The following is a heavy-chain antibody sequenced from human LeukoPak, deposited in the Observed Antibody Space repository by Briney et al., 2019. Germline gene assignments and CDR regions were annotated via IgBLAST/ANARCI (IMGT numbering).Heavy chain of an antibody. CDR3: ARAHRYCSGVSFYSFVY. Sequence: GGSLRLSCAASGITFSSYSMNWVRQAPGKGLEWVSSISSSSSYIYYADSVKGRFTISRDNAKNSLYLQMNSLRAEDTAVYYCARAHRYCSGVSFYSFVYWGQGNLVTVSS. CDR2: ISSSSSYI. D-gene: IGHD2-15*01. V-gene: IGHV3-21*01. CDR1: GITFSSYS. J-gene: IGHJ4*02.